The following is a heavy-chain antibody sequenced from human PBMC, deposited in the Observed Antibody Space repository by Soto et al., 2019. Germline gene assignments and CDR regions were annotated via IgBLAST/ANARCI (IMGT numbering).Heavy chain of an antibody. J-gene: IGHJ1*01. Sequence: EVQLVESGGGLFQSGGSLRLSCAASGFTVSGYYMSWVRLAPGKGLEWVAVIYGGDNTHYADYVKGRFTISRDNSENTVYLQMNSLRDEDTAVYYCARDGDSRSFQNWGQGTLVTVSS. D-gene: IGHD7-27*01. V-gene: IGHV3-53*01. CDR2: IYGGDNT. CDR3: ARDGDSRSFQN. CDR1: GFTVSGYY.